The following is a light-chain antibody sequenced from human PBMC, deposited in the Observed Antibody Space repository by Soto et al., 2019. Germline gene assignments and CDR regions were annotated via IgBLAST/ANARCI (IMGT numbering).Light chain of an antibody. J-gene: IGLJ2*01. Sequence: QSALTQSASVSGSPGQTITISCTGTSSDDGGYNLVSWYQQQPGKAPKLVIYEGTKRPSGISNRFSGSRSGDTASLTISGLQAEDEADYYCCSYAGSSAFVIIGGGTKVTVL. CDR3: CSYAGSSAFVI. CDR2: EGT. V-gene: IGLV2-23*01. CDR1: SSDDGGYNL.